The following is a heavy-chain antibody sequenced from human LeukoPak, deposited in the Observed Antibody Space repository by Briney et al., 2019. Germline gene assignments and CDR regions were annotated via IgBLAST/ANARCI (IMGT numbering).Heavy chain of an antibody. Sequence: SETLSLTCTVSGGSISSYYWSWIRQPPGKGLEWIGYIYYSGSTNYNPSLKSRVTISVDTSKNQFSLKLSSVTAADTAVYYCARVELPFGEPLEAFDIWGQGTMVTVSS. CDR3: ARVELPFGEPLEAFDI. D-gene: IGHD3-10*01. J-gene: IGHJ3*02. V-gene: IGHV4-59*01. CDR2: IYYSGST. CDR1: GGSISSYY.